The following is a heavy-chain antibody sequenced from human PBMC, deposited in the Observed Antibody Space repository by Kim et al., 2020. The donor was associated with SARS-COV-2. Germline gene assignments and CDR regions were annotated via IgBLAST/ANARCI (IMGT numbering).Heavy chain of an antibody. D-gene: IGHD3-22*01. CDR1: GFTFANYW. CDR3: VRDRNAVYDMFSVDS. CDR2: VNSAGTVT. J-gene: IGHJ4*02. V-gene: IGHV3-74*03. Sequence: GGSLRLSCEASGFTFANYWMHWVRQAPGRGLEWVSRVNSAGTVTMYADSAKGRFTISRDNAKNTVFLQMNRLRGDDTAVYFCVRDRNAVYDMFSVDSWGQGALVTVSS.